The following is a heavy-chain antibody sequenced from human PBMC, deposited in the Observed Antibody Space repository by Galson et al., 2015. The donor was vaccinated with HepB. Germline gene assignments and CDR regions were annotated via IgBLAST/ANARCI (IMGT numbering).Heavy chain of an antibody. D-gene: IGHD3-3*01. CDR1: GFTFTSYA. CDR3: ARVRQNTVFYGLDV. CDR2: ISYNGNTK. Sequence: SLRLSCAASGFTFTSYAMPWVRQAPGKGLEWVSLISYNGNTKYYAGSVKGRFTISRDNYKNMLSLQMNSLTAEDTAVYYCARVRQNTVFYGLDVWGQGTTVIVSS. J-gene: IGHJ6*02. V-gene: IGHV3-30*04.